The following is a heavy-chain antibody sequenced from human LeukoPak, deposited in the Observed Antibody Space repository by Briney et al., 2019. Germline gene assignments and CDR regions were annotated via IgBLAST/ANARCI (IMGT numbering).Heavy chain of an antibody. J-gene: IGHJ4*02. D-gene: IGHD1-26*01. CDR3: AKDGVVGGLSDY. CDR1: GFTFSTYG. V-gene: IGHV3-30*18. CDR2: ISYDGSNK. Sequence: GGSLRLSCAASGFTFSTYGTHWVRQAPGKGLEWVAVISYDGSNKYYADSVKGRFTISRDNSKNTLYLQMNSLRAEDTGVYYCAKDGVVGGLSDYWGQGTLVTVSS.